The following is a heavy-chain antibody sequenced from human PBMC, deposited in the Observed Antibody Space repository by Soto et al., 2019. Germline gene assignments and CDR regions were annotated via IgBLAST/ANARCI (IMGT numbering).Heavy chain of an antibody. V-gene: IGHV3-74*01. Sequence: GSLRLSCAASGFTFSSSWILWVRQAPGKGLVWVSRINTDGSTTTYADSVKGRFTISRDNAKNTVYLQMNSLRAEDTAVYYCKRGGNFRFEDWCHGTLVTVSS. CDR3: KRGGNFRFED. J-gene: IGHJ4*01. D-gene: IGHD1-26*01. CDR2: INTDGSTT. CDR1: GFTFSSSW.